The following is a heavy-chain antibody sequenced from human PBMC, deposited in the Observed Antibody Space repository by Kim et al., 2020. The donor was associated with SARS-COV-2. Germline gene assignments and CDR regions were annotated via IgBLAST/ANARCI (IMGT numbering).Heavy chain of an antibody. J-gene: IGHJ6*02. V-gene: IGHV3-30*18. D-gene: IGHD2-15*01. Sequence: GGSLRLSCAASGFTFSSYGMHWVRQAPGKGLEWVALISYDGSNKYYADSVKGRFTISRDNSKNTLYLQMNSLRAEDTAVYYCAKVGYCSGGGCSQYYYYYGRDVWGQGTTVTVSS. CDR2: ISYDGSNK. CDR1: GFTFSSYG. CDR3: AKVGYCSGGGCSQYYYYYGRDV.